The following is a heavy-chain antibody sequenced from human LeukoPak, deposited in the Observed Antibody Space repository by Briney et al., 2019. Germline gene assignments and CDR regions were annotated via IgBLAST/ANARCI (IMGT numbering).Heavy chain of an antibody. Sequence: GESLKISCKGSGYSFTTYWNGWVRQMPGKGLEWMGIIYPGDSDTRYSPSFQGQVTISADKSISTAYLQGGILEAPDATMRYCARTVAGNFYDRGQGTLVTFSS. V-gene: IGHV5-51*01. CDR3: ARTVAGNFYD. J-gene: IGHJ4*02. D-gene: IGHD6-19*01. CDR2: IYPGDSDT. CDR1: GYSFTTYW.